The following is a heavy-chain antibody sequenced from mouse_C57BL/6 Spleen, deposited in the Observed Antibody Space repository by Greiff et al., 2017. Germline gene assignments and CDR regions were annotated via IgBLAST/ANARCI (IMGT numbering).Heavy chain of an antibody. V-gene: IGHV1-69*01. J-gene: IGHJ2*01. D-gene: IGHD3-2*02. CDR1: GYTFTSYW. Sequence: QVQLQQSGAELVMPGASVKLSCKASGYTFTSYWMHWVKQRPGQGLEWIGEIDPSDSYTNYNQKFKGKSTLTVDKSSSTAYMQLSSLTSEDSAVYYCARRGAQALYYFDYWGQGTTLTVSS. CDR2: IDPSDSYT. CDR3: ARRGAQALYYFDY.